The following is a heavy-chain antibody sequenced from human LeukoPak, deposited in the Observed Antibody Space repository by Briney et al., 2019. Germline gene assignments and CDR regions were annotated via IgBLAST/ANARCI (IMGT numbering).Heavy chain of an antibody. V-gene: IGHV3-30*18. CDR2: ISYDETRK. J-gene: IGHJ6*03. D-gene: IGHD5-12*01. CDR1: GFTFSSYG. CDR3: AKGDGGSETYFYMDV. Sequence: GGSLRLSCAASGFTFSSYGMHWVRQAPGKGLEWVAVISYDETRKYYVDSVKGRFTISRDNSKNTVYLQMNSLRPEDTAVYYCAKGDGGSETYFYMDVWGKGTAVTVSS.